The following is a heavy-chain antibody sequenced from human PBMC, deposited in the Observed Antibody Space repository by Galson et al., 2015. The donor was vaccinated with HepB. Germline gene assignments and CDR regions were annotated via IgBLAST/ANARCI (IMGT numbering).Heavy chain of an antibody. V-gene: IGHV3-21*05. Sequence: SLRLSCAASGFTFSSYGMHWIRQAPGKGLEWISYISSSGTYINYADSVKGRFTISRVNAKNSLYLQMNGLRDEDTAVYYCARVADSDYGDHTYFDYWGQGTLVTVSS. CDR3: ARVADSDYGDHTYFDY. D-gene: IGHD4-17*01. CDR2: ISSSGTYI. CDR1: GFTFSSYG. J-gene: IGHJ4*02.